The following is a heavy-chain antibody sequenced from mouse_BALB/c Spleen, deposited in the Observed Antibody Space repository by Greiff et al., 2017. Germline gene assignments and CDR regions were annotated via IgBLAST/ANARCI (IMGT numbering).Heavy chain of an antibody. CDR1: GYSITSDYA. CDR2: ISYSGST. V-gene: IGHV3-2*02. CDR3: ARSPYGNLDY. J-gene: IGHJ2*01. D-gene: IGHD2-1*01. Sequence: EVKLQESGPGLVKPSQSLSLTCTVTGYSITSDYAWNWIRQFPGNKLEWMGYISYSGSTSYNPSLKSRISITRDTSKNQFFLQLNSVTTEDTATYYCARSPYGNLDYWGQGTTLTVSS.